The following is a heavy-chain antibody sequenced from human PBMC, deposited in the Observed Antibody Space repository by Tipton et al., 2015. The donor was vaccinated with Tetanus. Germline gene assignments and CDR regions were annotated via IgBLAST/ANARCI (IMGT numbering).Heavy chain of an antibody. CDR1: GGSLRSGDHY. CDR3: ARDHGITWGGMGYYYGMGV. CDR2: ISSSGST. D-gene: IGHD3-16*01. Sequence: TLSLTCSVSGGSLRSGDHYWSWIRQPPGKGLEWLAYISSSGSTNSNYSLKSRITMSRDTSKNQFSLRLSSVTAADTAVYYCARDHGITWGGMGYYYGMGVWGQGTTVTVSS. V-gene: IGHV4-61*08. J-gene: IGHJ6*02.